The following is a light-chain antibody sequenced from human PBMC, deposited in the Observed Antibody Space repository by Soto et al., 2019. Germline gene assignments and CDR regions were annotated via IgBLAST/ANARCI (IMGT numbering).Light chain of an antibody. J-gene: IGKJ2*01. CDR1: QSVSTY. CDR2: GVS. CDR3: KQTYMVPYT. Sequence: DIQITQSPSSLSASVGHRGDITFTSSQSVSTYLNWYSQKSGGAPKLLIHGVSKLENGTPSRFSGSGLATDFTLTINTLQTEDFAVYFCKQTYMVPYTFGKGTKVDIK. V-gene: IGKV1-39*01.